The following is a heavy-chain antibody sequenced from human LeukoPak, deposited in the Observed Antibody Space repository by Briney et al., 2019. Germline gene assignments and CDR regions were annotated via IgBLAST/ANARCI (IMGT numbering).Heavy chain of an antibody. D-gene: IGHD3-3*01. Sequence: ASVKVSCKASGYTFTSYDINWVRQATGQGLEWRGWMNPNSGNTGYAQKFQGRVTMTRNTSISTAYMELSSLRSEDTAVYYCARVNFDFWSGSDAFDIWGQGTMVTVSS. V-gene: IGHV1-8*01. CDR3: ARVNFDFWSGSDAFDI. J-gene: IGHJ3*02. CDR2: MNPNSGNT. CDR1: GYTFTSYD.